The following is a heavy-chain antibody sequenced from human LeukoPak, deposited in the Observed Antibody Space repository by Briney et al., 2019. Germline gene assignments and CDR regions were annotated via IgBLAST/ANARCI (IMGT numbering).Heavy chain of an antibody. Sequence: GGSLRLSCAASGFTFSSYGMHWVRQAPGKGLEWVAVISYDGSNKYYADSVKGRFTISRDNSKNTLYLQMNSLRAEDTAVYYCARRILTGYYKKTFDYWGQGTLVTVSS. V-gene: IGHV3-30*03. J-gene: IGHJ4*02. D-gene: IGHD3-9*01. CDR1: GFTFSSYG. CDR3: ARRILTGYYKKTFDY. CDR2: ISYDGSNK.